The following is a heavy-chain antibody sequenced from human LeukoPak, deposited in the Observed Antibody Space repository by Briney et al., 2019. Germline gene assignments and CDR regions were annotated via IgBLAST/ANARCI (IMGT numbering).Heavy chain of an antibody. J-gene: IGHJ4*02. V-gene: IGHV4-61*01. CDR3: ARAAYSGSYHSDY. CDR1: GGSVNSGSYY. CDR2: IYYSGST. Sequence: SETLSLTCAVSGGSVNSGSYYWNWIRQPPGKGLEWIGYIYYSGSTNYNPSLKSRVTISVDTSKNQFSLKLSSVTAADTAVYYCARAAYSGSYHSDYWGQGTLVTVSS. D-gene: IGHD1-26*01.